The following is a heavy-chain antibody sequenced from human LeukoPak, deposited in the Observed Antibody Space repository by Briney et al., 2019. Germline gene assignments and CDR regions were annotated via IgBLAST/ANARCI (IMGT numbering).Heavy chain of an antibody. Sequence: GRSLRLSCAASGFTFDDYAVHWVRQAPGKGLEWVSGISWNSGSIGYADSVKGRFTISRDNAKNSLYLQMNSLRAEDTALYYCAKDMGYSSGWSPSSYYFDYWGQGTLVTVSS. D-gene: IGHD6-19*01. J-gene: IGHJ4*02. V-gene: IGHV3-9*01. CDR1: GFTFDDYA. CDR3: AKDMGYSSGWSPSSYYFDY. CDR2: ISWNSGSI.